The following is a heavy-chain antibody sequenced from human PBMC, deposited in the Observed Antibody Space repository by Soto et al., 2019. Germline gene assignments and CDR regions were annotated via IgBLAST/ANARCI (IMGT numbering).Heavy chain of an antibody. CDR3: ARGGLLPDY. CDR1: GGSISSGGHS. Sequence: SETLSLTCAVSGGSISSGGHSWSWIRQPPGKGLEWIGYISHSGSTYYNPSLKSRVTISVDRSKNQFSLKLSSVTAADTAVYYCARGGLLPDYWGQGTLVTV. D-gene: IGHD6-19*01. J-gene: IGHJ4*02. CDR2: ISHSGST. V-gene: IGHV4-30-2*01.